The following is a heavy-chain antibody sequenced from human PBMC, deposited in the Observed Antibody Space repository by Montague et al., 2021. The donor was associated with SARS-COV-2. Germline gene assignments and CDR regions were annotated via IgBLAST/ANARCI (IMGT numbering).Heavy chain of an antibody. CDR1: GFTFSSYG. CDR2: ISYDGSNK. V-gene: IGHV3-33*05. Sequence: SLRLSCAASGFTFSSYGMHWVRQAPGKGLEWVAVISYDGSNKYYADSVKGRFTISRDNSKNTLYLQMNSLRAEGTAVYYCARGPVLLWFGELLSPPTDYWGQGTLVTVSS. CDR3: ARGPVLLWFGELLSPPTDY. J-gene: IGHJ4*02. D-gene: IGHD3-10*01.